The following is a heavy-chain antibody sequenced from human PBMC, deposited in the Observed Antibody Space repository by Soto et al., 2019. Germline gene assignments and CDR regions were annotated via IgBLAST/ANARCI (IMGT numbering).Heavy chain of an antibody. V-gene: IGHV3-48*01. J-gene: IGHJ3*02. CDR3: ARLDIVLMVYAPDAFDI. D-gene: IGHD2-8*01. CDR1: GFTFSSYS. Sequence: GGSLRLSCAASGFTFSSYSMNWVRQAPGKGLEWVSYISSSSSTIYYADSVKGRFTISRDNAKNSLYLQMNSLRAEDTAVYYCARLDIVLMVYAPDAFDIWGQGTMVTVSS. CDR2: ISSSSSTI.